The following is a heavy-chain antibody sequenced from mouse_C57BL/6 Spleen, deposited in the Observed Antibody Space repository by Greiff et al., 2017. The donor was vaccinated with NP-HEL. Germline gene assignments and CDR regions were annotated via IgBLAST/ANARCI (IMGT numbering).Heavy chain of an antibody. J-gene: IGHJ2*01. Sequence: QVQLQQSGPELVKPGASVKISCKASGYAFSSSWMNWVKQRPGKGLEWIGRIYPGDGDTNYNGKFKGKATLTADKSSSTAYMQLSILTSEDSAVYFCARPNYYGSSYGYWGQGTTLTVSS. CDR1: GYAFSSSW. D-gene: IGHD1-1*01. CDR2: IYPGDGDT. V-gene: IGHV1-82*01. CDR3: ARPNYYGSSYGY.